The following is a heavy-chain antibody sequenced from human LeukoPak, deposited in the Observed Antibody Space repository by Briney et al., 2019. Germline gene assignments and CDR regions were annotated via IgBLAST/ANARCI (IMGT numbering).Heavy chain of an antibody. D-gene: IGHD6-19*01. Sequence: PGGSLRLSCAASGFTFSSSAMSWVRQVPGKGLEWVSGISASGGSTSYADSVRGRFTISRDNAKNSLYLQTNSLRAEDTAVYYCAREMWQWRYWGQGTLVTVSS. J-gene: IGHJ4*02. CDR2: ISASGGST. CDR1: GFTFSSSA. V-gene: IGHV3-23*01. CDR3: AREMWQWRY.